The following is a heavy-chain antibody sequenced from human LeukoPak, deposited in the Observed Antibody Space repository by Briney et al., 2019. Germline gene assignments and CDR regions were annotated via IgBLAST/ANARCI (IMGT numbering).Heavy chain of an antibody. J-gene: IGHJ4*02. V-gene: IGHV3-23*01. CDR1: GFTFSNYG. CDR2: IVGSGVTT. Sequence: GGSLRLSCVASGFTFSNYGMNWVRQAPGKGLEWVSGIVGSGVTTYYADSVKGRFTISRDNSKNTLYLQMISLRAEDTAVYYCAKSGYNRFDYWGQGTLVTVSS. CDR3: AKSGYNRFDY. D-gene: IGHD5-24*01.